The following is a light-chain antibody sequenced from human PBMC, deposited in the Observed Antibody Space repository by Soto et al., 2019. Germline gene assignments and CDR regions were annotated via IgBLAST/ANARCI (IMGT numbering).Light chain of an antibody. V-gene: IGKV3-11*01. Sequence: EIVLTQSLATLSLSPGERATLSCRTSQSVGSSLAWYQQKPGQPPRLLIYDSSNRATGIPGRFSGSGSGTDFTLTIGSLEPADFAVYYCQQRSLLFTFGGGTKV. CDR2: DSS. J-gene: IGKJ4*01. CDR3: QQRSLLFT. CDR1: QSVGSS.